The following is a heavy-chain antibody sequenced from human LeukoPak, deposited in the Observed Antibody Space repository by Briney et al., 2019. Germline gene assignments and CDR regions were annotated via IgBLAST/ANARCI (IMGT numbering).Heavy chain of an antibody. Sequence: GGSLRLSCVASGFTFSSYAMSWVRQAPGKGLAWVSVISGSGGSTNYADSVKGRFTTSRDNSKNTLYLQMNILRAEDTAVYYCGVYSSSWHDYWGQGTLVTVSS. CDR2: ISGSGGST. J-gene: IGHJ4*02. CDR3: GVYSSSWHDY. CDR1: GFTFSSYA. V-gene: IGHV3-23*01. D-gene: IGHD6-13*01.